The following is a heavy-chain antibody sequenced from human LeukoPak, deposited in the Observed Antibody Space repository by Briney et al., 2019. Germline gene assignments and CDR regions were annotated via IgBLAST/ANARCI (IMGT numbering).Heavy chain of an antibody. V-gene: IGHV4-59*11. J-gene: IGHJ4*02. Sequence: LETLSLTCTVSGGSISSHYWSWIRQPPGKGLEWIGYIYYSGSTNYNPSLKSRVTISVDTSKNQFSLKLSSVTAADTAVYYCASTVTTYRRAYYFDYWGQGTLVTVSS. CDR2: IYYSGST. CDR1: GGSISSHY. D-gene: IGHD4-17*01. CDR3: ASTVTTYRRAYYFDY.